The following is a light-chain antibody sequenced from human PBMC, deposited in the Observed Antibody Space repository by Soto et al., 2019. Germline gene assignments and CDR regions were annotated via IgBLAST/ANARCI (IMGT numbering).Light chain of an antibody. J-gene: IGKJ2*01. V-gene: IGKV2-30*01. Sequence: DVVMTQSPLSLPVTLGQPASISCRSSQSLAYIDGNTYLNWFHQRPGQSPRRLIYQVSNRDSGVPERFKGSGSGTDVTLKISRVEADDVGVYYFMQGTHWPPYTFGQGTKLEIK. CDR2: QVS. CDR1: QSLAYIDGNTY. CDR3: MQGTHWPPYT.